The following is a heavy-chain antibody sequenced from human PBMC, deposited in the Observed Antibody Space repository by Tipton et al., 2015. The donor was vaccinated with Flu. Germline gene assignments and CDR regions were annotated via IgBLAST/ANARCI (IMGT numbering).Heavy chain of an antibody. CDR2: ISGSGDST. D-gene: IGHD2-2*01. J-gene: IGHJ6*02. CDR3: AKARSSTTFIRVGNYYGMAV. V-gene: IGHV3-23*01. Sequence: SLRLSCAASGFTFSSYVMSWVRQLPGQGLEWVSSISGSGDSTKYADSVKGRFIVSRGNSKKTLSLQMNSLRVEDTALYYCAKARSSTTFIRVGNYYGMAVWGQGTTVTVSS. CDR1: GFTFSSYV.